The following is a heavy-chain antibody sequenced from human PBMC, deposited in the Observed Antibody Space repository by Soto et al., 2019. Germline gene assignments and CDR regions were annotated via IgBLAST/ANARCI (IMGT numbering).Heavy chain of an antibody. CDR2: INPNSGGT. J-gene: IGHJ4*02. V-gene: IGHV1-2*04. CDR3: ARLDYYDSSGYADDY. CDR1: GYTFTGYY. D-gene: IGHD3-22*01. Sequence: ASVKVSCKASGYTFTGYYMHWVRQAPGQGLEWMGWINPNSGGTNYAQKFQGWVTMTRDTSISTAYMELSRLRSDDTAVYYCARLDYYDSSGYADDYWGQGTLVTVSS.